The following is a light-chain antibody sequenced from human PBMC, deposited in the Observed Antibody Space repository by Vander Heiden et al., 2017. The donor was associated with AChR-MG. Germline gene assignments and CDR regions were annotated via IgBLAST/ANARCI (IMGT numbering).Light chain of an antibody. Sequence: EIVTTQSPATLSVSPGERATLSCRASQSVSSNLAWYQQKPGQAPRLLIYGASTRATGIPARFRGSGSGTEFTLTISSLQSEDFAVYYCQQDNNWPLTFGGGTKVEIK. CDR2: GAS. CDR1: QSVSSN. J-gene: IGKJ4*01. CDR3: QQDNNWPLT. V-gene: IGKV3-15*01.